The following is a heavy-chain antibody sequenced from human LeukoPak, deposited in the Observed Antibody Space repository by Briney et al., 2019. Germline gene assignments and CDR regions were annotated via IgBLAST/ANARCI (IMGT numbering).Heavy chain of an antibody. Sequence: ASVKVSCKASGYTFTSYGISWVRQAPGQGLEWMGWISAYNGNTIYAQKLQGRVTMTTDTSTSTAYMELRSLRSDDTAVYYCAGIEWELLRFDPWGQGTLVTVSS. CDR2: ISAYNGNT. V-gene: IGHV1-18*01. CDR3: AGIEWELLRFDP. D-gene: IGHD1-26*01. J-gene: IGHJ5*02. CDR1: GYTFTSYG.